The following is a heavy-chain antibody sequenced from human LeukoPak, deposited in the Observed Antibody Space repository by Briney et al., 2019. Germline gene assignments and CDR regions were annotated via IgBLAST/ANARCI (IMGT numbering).Heavy chain of an antibody. Sequence: SQTLSLTCAISGDSVSSNSAAWNWIRQSPSRGLEWLGRTYYRSKWYNDYAVSVKSRITINPDTSKNQFSLQLNSVTPEDTAVYYCARLTSRGRGHYGDLIHYYYYMDVWGKGTTVTVSS. J-gene: IGHJ6*03. CDR2: TYYRSKWYN. V-gene: IGHV6-1*01. CDR3: ARLTSRGRGHYGDLIHYYYYMDV. CDR1: GDSVSSNSAA. D-gene: IGHD4-17*01.